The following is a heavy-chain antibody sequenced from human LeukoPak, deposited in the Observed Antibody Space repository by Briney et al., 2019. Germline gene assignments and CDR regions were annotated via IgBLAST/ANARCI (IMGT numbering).Heavy chain of an antibody. CDR3: ARAPSSMVRGVISPRHYYYYGMDV. V-gene: IGHV4-30-4*01. CDR2: IYYSGST. Sequence: PSQTLSLTCTVSGGSISSGDYYWSWIRQPPGKGLEWIGYIYYSGSTYYNPSLKSRVTISVDTSKNQFSLKLSSVTAADTAVYYCARAPSSMVRGVISPRHYYYYGMDVWGQGTTVTVSS. D-gene: IGHD3-10*01. J-gene: IGHJ6*02. CDR1: GGSISSGDYY.